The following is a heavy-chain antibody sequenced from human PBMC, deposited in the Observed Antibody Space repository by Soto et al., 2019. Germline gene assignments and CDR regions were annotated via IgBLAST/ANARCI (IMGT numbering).Heavy chain of an antibody. J-gene: IGHJ6*02. V-gene: IGHV3-43D*04. Sequence: PGGSLRLSCAASGFTFDDYAMHWVRQAPGKGLEWVSLISWDGGSTYYADSVKGRFTISRDNSKNSLYLQMNSLRAEDTALYYCAKGGAAARSDYYYGMDVWGQGTTVTVSS. CDR2: ISWDGGST. D-gene: IGHD6-13*01. CDR1: GFTFDDYA. CDR3: AKGGAAARSDYYYGMDV.